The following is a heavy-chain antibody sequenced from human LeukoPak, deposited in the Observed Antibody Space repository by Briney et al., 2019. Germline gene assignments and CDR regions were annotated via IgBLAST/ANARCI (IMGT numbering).Heavy chain of an antibody. CDR2: IVGSSST. CDR1: GFTFSSYS. V-gene: IGHV3-21*01. Sequence: PGGSLTLSCAASGFTFSSYSMNWVRQAPGKGLEWVSSIVGSSSTYYADSLKGRFTISRDNAKNSLYLQMNSLRAEDTAVYYCARIGAGSSRDYWGQGTLVTVSS. J-gene: IGHJ4*02. CDR3: ARIGAGSSRDY. D-gene: IGHD6-13*01.